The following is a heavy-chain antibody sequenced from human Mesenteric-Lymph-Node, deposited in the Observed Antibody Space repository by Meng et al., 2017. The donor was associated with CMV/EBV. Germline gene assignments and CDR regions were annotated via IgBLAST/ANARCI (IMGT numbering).Heavy chain of an antibody. CDR2: IHLNSGTT. Sequence: ASVKVSCKTSGYSFTSYFIHWVRQAPGQGLEWVGIIHLNSGTTIYAQKFQGRVTMTSDTSTSTVYMDLSSLRSEDTAVYYCATERGRELYYDSSGYLAVWGQGTLVTVSS. D-gene: IGHD3-22*01. CDR1: GYSFTSYF. J-gene: IGHJ4*02. CDR3: ATERGRELYYDSSGYLAV. V-gene: IGHV1-46*01.